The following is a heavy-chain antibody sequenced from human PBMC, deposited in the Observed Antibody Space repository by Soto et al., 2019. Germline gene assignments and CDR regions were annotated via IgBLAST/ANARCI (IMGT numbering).Heavy chain of an antibody. D-gene: IGHD2-2*01. CDR3: ARRYCTSTSCLAGFDS. Sequence: QVQLQQWGAGLLKPSETLSLTCAVYGGTFSGYYWTWIRQPPGKALEWIGEINHSGSTKYTPSLKSRVAISADTSKNPSSLKLTSVTAADTALYYCARRYCTSTSCLAGFDSWGRGNLVIVSS. V-gene: IGHV4-34*01. J-gene: IGHJ5*01. CDR1: GGTFSGYY. CDR2: INHSGST.